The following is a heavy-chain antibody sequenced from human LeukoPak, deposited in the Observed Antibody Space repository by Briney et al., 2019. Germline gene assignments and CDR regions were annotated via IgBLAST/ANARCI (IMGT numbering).Heavy chain of an antibody. CDR3: ARDPPYCSSTSCYYYYGMDV. V-gene: IGHV3-33*01. CDR1: GSTFSSYG. Sequence: GGSLRLSCAASGSTFSSYGMHWVRQAPGKGLEWVAVIWYDGSNKYYADSVKGRFTISRDNSKNTLYLQMNSLRAEDTAVYYCARDPPYCSSTSCYYYYGMDVWGQGTTVTVSS. J-gene: IGHJ6*02. CDR2: IWYDGSNK. D-gene: IGHD2-2*01.